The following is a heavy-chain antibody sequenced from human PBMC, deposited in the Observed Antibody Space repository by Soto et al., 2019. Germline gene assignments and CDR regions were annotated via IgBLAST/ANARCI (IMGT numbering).Heavy chain of an antibody. CDR1: GGSISSYY. Sequence: SETLSLTCTVSGGSISSYYWSWIRQPPGKGPEWIGYIYYSGSTNYNPSLKSRVTISVDTSKNQFSLKLSSVTAADTAVYYCARVPVEMATIIWFDPWGQGTLVTVSS. CDR3: ARVPVEMATIIWFDP. J-gene: IGHJ5*02. CDR2: IYYSGST. V-gene: IGHV4-59*01. D-gene: IGHD5-12*01.